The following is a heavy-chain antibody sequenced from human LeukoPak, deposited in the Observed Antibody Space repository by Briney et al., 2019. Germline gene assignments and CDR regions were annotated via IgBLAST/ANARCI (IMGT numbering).Heavy chain of an antibody. CDR1: GFTFSSYS. CDR2: ISSSSSTI. J-gene: IGHJ4*02. V-gene: IGHV3-48*04. D-gene: IGHD2-2*02. Sequence: GGSLRLSCVASGFTFSSYSTNSVRQPPRKGLEWLSYISSSSSTIYYADSVKGRFTISRDNAKNSLYVQMNSLRAEDTAVYYCATIRGPAAIGYFDYWGEGTLVTVSS. CDR3: ATIRGPAAIGYFDY.